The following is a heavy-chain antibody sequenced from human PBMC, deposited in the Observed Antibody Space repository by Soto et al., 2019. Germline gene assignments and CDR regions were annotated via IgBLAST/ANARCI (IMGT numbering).Heavy chain of an antibody. D-gene: IGHD6-13*01. CDR3: AIHGRRYSSSWYYFDY. V-gene: IGHV4-39*01. CDR1: GGSISSSSYY. Sequence: QLQLQESGPGLVKPSETLSLTCTVSGGSISSSSYYWGWLRQPPGKGLEWIGSIYYSGSTYYNPSIRSRVSISVDTSKKQFSLKLGSVTDADTAVYYCAIHGRRYSSSWYYFDYLGQGTLVTVSS. J-gene: IGHJ4*02. CDR2: IYYSGST.